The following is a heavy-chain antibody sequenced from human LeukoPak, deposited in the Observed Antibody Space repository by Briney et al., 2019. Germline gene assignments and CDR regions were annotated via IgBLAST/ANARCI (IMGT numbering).Heavy chain of an antibody. CDR3: ARGGSYLSAFDI. Sequence: GGSLRLSCAASGFTVSSNCMSWVRQAPGKGLEWVSIIYSGGSTFYADSVKGRFTISRDNSKNTLYLQMNGLRAEDTAVYYCARGGSYLSAFDIWGQGTMVTVSS. J-gene: IGHJ3*02. V-gene: IGHV3-53*01. CDR1: GFTVSSNC. D-gene: IGHD1-26*01. CDR2: IYSGGST.